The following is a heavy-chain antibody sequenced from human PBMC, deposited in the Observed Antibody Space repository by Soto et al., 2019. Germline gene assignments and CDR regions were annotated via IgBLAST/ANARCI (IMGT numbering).Heavy chain of an antibody. CDR2: ISYDGSNK. V-gene: IGHV3-30-3*01. CDR3: ARGTRAPWPFDP. CDR1: GFTFSSYA. Sequence: QVQLVESGGGVVQPGRSLRLSCAASGFTFSSYAMHWVRQAPGKGLEWVAVISYDGSNKYYADSVKGRFTISRDNSKNTLYLQMNSLRAEDTAVYYCARGTRAPWPFDPWGQGTLVTVSS. J-gene: IGHJ5*02. D-gene: IGHD2-2*01.